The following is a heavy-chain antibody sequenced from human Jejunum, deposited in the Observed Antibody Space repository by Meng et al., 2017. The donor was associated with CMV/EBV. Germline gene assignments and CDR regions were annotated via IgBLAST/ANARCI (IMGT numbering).Heavy chain of an antibody. CDR2: IDSDGSST. CDR3: ARDETTGYYYYGMDV. CDR1: LTYNTYW. V-gene: IGHV3-74*01. Sequence: LTYNTYWMHWVRQAPGKGLVWVSRIDSDGSSTTYADSVKGRFTISRDNAKNTLYLQMNSLRAEDTAVYFCARDETTGYYYYGMDVWGQGTTVTVSS. D-gene: IGHD2-8*02. J-gene: IGHJ6*02.